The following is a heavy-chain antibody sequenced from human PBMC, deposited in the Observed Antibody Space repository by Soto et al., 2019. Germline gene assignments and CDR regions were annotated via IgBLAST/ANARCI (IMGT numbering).Heavy chain of an antibody. CDR3: ARELGYCSGGNCYLEGAFDI. V-gene: IGHV3-23*01. D-gene: IGHD2-15*01. J-gene: IGHJ3*02. CDR2: ISGSGDST. Sequence: EVHLWESGGGLVQPGGSLRLSCAASGYTFSSYAMSWVRQAPGKGLEWVSVISGSGDSTYYADSVKGRFTISRDNSEDTLYLRMNSVRAEDTAVYSCARELGYCSGGNCYLEGAFDIWGQGTMVTVSS. CDR1: GYTFSSYA.